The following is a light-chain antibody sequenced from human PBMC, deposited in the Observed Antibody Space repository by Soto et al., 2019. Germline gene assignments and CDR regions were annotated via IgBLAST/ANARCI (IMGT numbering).Light chain of an antibody. CDR3: QQYASSSFT. J-gene: IGKJ2*01. V-gene: IGKV3-20*01. Sequence: EIVLTQSPGTLSLSPGERATLSCRASRSVTSNYLGWYQQKPGQAPRLLIYGASSRATGIPDRFSGSGSGTDFTLSVSRLEPEDFALYYCQQYASSSFTFGQGTKLEI. CDR2: GAS. CDR1: RSVTSNY.